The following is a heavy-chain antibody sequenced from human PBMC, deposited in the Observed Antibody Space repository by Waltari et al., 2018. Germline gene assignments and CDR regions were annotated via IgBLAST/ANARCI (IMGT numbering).Heavy chain of an antibody. D-gene: IGHD3-10*01. J-gene: IGHJ4*02. Sequence: QVQLQESGPGLVKPSETLSLTCTVSGGSTSSYYWSWIRQPPGKGLEWIAYIYYSGNTKYNPSLKSRVTISVDTSKNQLSLKVSSVTAADTAVYYCAREPPYSGEFASWGQGTLVTVSS. CDR1: GGSTSSYY. V-gene: IGHV4-59*01. CDR3: AREPPYSGEFAS. CDR2: IYYSGNT.